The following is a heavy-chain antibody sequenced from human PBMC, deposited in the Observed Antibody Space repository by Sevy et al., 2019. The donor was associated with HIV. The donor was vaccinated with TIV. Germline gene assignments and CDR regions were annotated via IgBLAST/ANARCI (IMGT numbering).Heavy chain of an antibody. CDR1: GFTFDDYA. D-gene: IGHD6-6*01. V-gene: IGHV3-9*01. CDR3: AKDIGSSSSGVDY. CDR2: ISWNSGSI. Sequence: GGSLRLSCAASGFTFDDYAMHWVRQAPGEGLEWVSGISWNSGSIGYADSVKGRFTISRDNAKNSLYLQMNSLRAEDTALYYCAKDIGSSSSGVDYWGQGTLVTVSS. J-gene: IGHJ4*02.